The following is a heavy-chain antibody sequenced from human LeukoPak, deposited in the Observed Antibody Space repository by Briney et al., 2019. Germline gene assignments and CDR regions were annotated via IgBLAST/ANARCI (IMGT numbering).Heavy chain of an antibody. CDR2: IYYSGST. Sequence: SETLSLTCTVSGGSISSYYWSWIRQPPGKGLEWIGYIYYSGSTNYNPSLKSRVTISVDTSKNQFSLKLSSVTAADTAVYYCARQDNRWDYYFGYWGQGTLVTVSS. D-gene: IGHD1-26*01. CDR3: ARQDNRWDYYFGY. V-gene: IGHV4-59*08. J-gene: IGHJ4*02. CDR1: GGSISSYY.